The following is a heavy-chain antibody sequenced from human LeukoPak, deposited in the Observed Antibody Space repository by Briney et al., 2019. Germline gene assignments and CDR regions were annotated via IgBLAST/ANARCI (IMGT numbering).Heavy chain of an antibody. D-gene: IGHD3-10*01. CDR2: ISVYTGDT. J-gene: IGHJ4*02. CDR1: GYTFTNYG. CDR3: ARAPTSYVSGSFSKYYFDY. Sequence: GSVKVSCKASGYTFTNYGVSWVRQAPGQGLEWMGWISVYTGDTNYAQKVQDRVTMTTDTSTNTAYMALRSLGSDDTAVYYCARAPTSYVSGSFSKYYFDYWGPGTLVTVSS. V-gene: IGHV1-18*01.